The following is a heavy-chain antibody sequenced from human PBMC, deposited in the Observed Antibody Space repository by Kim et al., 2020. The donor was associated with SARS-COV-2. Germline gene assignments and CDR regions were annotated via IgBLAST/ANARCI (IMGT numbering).Heavy chain of an antibody. D-gene: IGHD6-13*01. Sequence: YLMGRFTFSRDNSKNSLYLQMNSLRAGDTAVYYCARVGRIAAAGGGGMDVWGQGTTVTVSS. V-gene: IGHV3-13*01. J-gene: IGHJ6*02. CDR3: ARVGRIAAAGGGGMDV.